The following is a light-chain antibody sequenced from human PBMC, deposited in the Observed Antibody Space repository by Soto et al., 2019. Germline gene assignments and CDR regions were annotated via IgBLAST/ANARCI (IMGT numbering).Light chain of an antibody. J-gene: IGLJ1*01. Sequence: QSVLTQPASVSGSPGQSITISCTGTSSDVGSYDLVSWYQQHPGKAPKLVISDVTKRPSGVSNRFSGSKSGNTASLTISGLQAEDEADYYCCPYAGRDTYVFGTGTNVTVL. CDR3: CPYAGRDTYV. CDR2: DVT. V-gene: IGLV2-23*02. CDR1: SSDVGSYDL.